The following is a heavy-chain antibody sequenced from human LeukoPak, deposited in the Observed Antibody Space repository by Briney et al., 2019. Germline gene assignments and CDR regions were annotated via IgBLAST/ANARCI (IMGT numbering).Heavy chain of an antibody. CDR3: ARGPHIWGRPLDY. D-gene: IGHD3-16*01. CDR1: GYTSTSYD. V-gene: IGHV1-8*01. CDR2: MNPNSGNT. J-gene: IGHJ4*02. Sequence: ASVKVSCKASGYTSTSYDINWVRQATGQGLEWMGWMNPNSGNTGYAQKFQGRVTMTRNTSISTAYMELSNLRSEDTAVYYCARGPHIWGRPLDYWGQGTLVTVSS.